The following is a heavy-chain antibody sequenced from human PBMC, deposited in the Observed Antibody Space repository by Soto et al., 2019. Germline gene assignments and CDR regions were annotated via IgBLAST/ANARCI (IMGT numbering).Heavy chain of an antibody. J-gene: IGHJ6*02. CDR2: TSYDGSNK. D-gene: IGHD3-10*01. CDR1: GFTFRSYV. CDR3: AGWGPTGRLAV. V-gene: IGHV3-33*05. Sequence: QVQLVESGGGVVQPGTSLRLSCVGSGFTFRSYVIHWVRQAPGKGLEWAALTSYDGSNKDYGDSVKGRFTISRDNSTNTVELQMDSLRREDTARYACAGWGPTGRLAVWG.